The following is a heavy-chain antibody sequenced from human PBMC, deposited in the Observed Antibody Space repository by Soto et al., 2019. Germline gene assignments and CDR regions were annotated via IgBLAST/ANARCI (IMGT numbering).Heavy chain of an antibody. CDR2: ITSSSGYI. CDR3: ATTMPPLYVQFAYDALDV. Sequence: EVQLVESGGGLVKPGGSLRLSCTASGFTFNNYVMIWVRQAPGKGLEWVSSITSSSGYIYYADSVKGRFTISRDNAKNSLYLQMNSLRVEDTAVYYCATTMPPLYVQFAYDALDVWGQGTMVTVSS. V-gene: IGHV3-21*01. D-gene: IGHD1-1*01. J-gene: IGHJ3*01. CDR1: GFTFNNYV.